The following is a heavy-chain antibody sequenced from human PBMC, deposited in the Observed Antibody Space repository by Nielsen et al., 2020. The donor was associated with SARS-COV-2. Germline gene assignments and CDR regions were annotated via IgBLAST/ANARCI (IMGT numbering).Heavy chain of an antibody. D-gene: IGHD6-6*01. Sequence: GESLKISCAASGFTFSDYYMSWIRQAPGKGLEWVSYISSSSYTNYADSVKGRFTTSRDNAKNSLYLQMNSLRVEDTAVYYCARPGEYSSSSNYYYYGMDVWGQGTTVTVSS. CDR2: ISSSSYT. CDR3: ARPGEYSSSSNYYYYGMDV. J-gene: IGHJ6*02. CDR1: GFTFSDYY. V-gene: IGHV3-11*03.